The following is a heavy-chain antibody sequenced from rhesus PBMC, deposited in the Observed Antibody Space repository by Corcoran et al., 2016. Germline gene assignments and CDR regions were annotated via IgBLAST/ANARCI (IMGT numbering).Heavy chain of an antibody. CDR3: ARESYPRVAASPYYFDY. CDR1: GGSISSSY. CDR2: IYGSGSST. D-gene: IGHD4-29*01. Sequence: QLQLQESGPGLVKPSETLSVTCAVSGGSISSSYWSWIRAAPGQGRGWHGYIYGSGSSTNDNPSRNSRVTLSVETAKNLLSLKLSSLTAADTAVYYCARESYPRVAASPYYFDYWGQGVLVTVSS. V-gene: IGHV4-169*02. J-gene: IGHJ4*01.